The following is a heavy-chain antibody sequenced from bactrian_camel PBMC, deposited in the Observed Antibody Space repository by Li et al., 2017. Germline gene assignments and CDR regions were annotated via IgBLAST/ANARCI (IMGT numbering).Heavy chain of an antibody. CDR2: VAGDGSVL. D-gene: IGHD2*01. V-gene: IGHV3S6*01. CDR1: AYTPTSVR. J-gene: IGHJ6*01. Sequence: HVQLVESGGGSVQAGESLRLNCAFDAYTPTSVRMAWFRQVPGKAREGVASVAGDGSVLYAKSLKGRFTITKDNARNWLDLQMNRLEPEDTAMYYCAADGAFGGYCSAFSGRNFGYWGQGTQVTVS. CDR3: AADGAFGGYCSAFSGRNFGY.